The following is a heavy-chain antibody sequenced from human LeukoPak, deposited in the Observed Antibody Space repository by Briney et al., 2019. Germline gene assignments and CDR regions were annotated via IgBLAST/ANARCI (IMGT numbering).Heavy chain of an antibody. Sequence: SETLSLTCAVYGGSFSGYYWSWIRQPPGKGLEWIGEINHSGSTNYNPSLKSRVTISVDTSKNQFSLKLSSVTAADTAVYYCARGPSNADIVVVTGAIGWFDPWGQGTLVTVSS. V-gene: IGHV4-34*01. CDR1: GGSFSGYY. CDR2: INHSGST. CDR3: ARGPSNADIVVVTGAIGWFDP. J-gene: IGHJ5*02. D-gene: IGHD2-2*01.